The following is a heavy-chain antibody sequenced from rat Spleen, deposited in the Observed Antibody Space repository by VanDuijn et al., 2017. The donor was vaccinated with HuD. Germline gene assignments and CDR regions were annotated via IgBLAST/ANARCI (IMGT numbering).Heavy chain of an antibody. V-gene: IGHV3-3*01. CDR1: GYSITSSYR. CDR3: ATSNPLYYYVMDA. J-gene: IGHJ4*01. D-gene: IGHD3-1*01. CDR2: INSAGST. Sequence: EVQLQESGPGLVKPSQSLSLTCSVTGYSITSSYRWNWIRKFPGNKLEWMGYINSAGSTNYNPSLKSRISITRDTSKNQFFLQVNSVTTEDTATYYCATSNPLYYYVMDAWGQGASVTVSS.